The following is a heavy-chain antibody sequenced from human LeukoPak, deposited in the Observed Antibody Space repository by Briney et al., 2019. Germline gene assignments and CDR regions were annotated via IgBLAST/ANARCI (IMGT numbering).Heavy chain of an antibody. CDR3: AKLEASVDY. CDR1: GFTFSCSG. J-gene: IGHJ4*02. V-gene: IGHV3-23*01. Sequence: GGSLRLSCAASGFTFSCSGMTWVRQAPGKGLEWVSSISISGGSAYYTDSVKGRFTISRDKPKNTLFLQMNSLRPDDTAVYYCAKLEASVDYWGQGTLVTVSS. CDR2: ISISGGSA.